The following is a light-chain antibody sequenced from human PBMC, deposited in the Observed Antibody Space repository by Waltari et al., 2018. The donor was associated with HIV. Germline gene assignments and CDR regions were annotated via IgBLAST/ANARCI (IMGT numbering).Light chain of an antibody. CDR2: ENN. CDR1: SSNLGSNT. CDR3: AAWDDSLNGYV. Sequence: QSVLTQPPSASGAPGQRVPISCSGRSSNLGSNTVNWYQQLPGTAPKLLIYENNQRPSGVPDRFSGSKSGTSASLGISGLQSEDEADYYCAAWDDSLNGYVFGTGTKVTVL. J-gene: IGLJ1*01. V-gene: IGLV1-44*01.